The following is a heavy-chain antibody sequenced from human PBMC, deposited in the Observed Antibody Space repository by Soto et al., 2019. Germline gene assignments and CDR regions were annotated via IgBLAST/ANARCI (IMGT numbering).Heavy chain of an antibody. D-gene: IGHD2-2*01. J-gene: IGHJ4*02. V-gene: IGHV4-4*02. Sequence: QVQRQESGPGLLRPSGTLSLTCAVSGGCISSSNWWSWVRQPPGKGLEWSGEIYHSGSTNYNPSLKSRVTISVDKSKNQFSLKLSSVTAADTAVYYCARTVYSGTNHDYWGQGTLVTVSS. CDR1: GGCISSSNW. CDR2: IYHSGST. CDR3: ARTVYSGTNHDY.